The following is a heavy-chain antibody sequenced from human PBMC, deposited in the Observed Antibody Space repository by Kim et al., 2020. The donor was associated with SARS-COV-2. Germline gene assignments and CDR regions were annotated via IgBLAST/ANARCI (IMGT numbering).Heavy chain of an antibody. V-gene: IGHV3-21*01. CDR3: ARGDYGGNSPGMDV. D-gene: IGHD4-17*01. Sequence: AESGKGRFTISRDNAKNSLYLQMNSLRAEDTAVYYCARGDYGGNSPGMDVWGQGTTVTVSS. J-gene: IGHJ6*02.